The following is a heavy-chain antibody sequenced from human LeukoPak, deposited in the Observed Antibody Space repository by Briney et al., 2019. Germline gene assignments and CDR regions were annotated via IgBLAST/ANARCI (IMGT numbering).Heavy chain of an antibody. J-gene: IGHJ5*02. V-gene: IGHV4-59*12. Sequence: SETLSLTCTVSGGSISSYYWSWIRQPPGKGLEWIGYIYYSGSTNYNPSLKSRVTISVDTSKNQFSLKLSSVTAADTAVYYCAREPIAVAGGWFDPWGQGTLVTVSS. CDR3: AREPIAVAGGWFDP. CDR1: GGSISSYY. CDR2: IYYSGST. D-gene: IGHD6-19*01.